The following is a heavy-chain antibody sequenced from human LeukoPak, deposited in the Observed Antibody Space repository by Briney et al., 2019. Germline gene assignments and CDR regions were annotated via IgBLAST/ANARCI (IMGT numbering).Heavy chain of an antibody. D-gene: IGHD3-22*01. CDR3: AKDQISGYYVY. CDR1: GCTLSGDG. CDR2: ISAYNGNT. J-gene: IGHJ4*02. Sequence: ASVSFACKATGCTLSGDGMSWVRQAPGQGLEWMGWISAYNGNTNYAQKLQGRVTMTTDTSTSTAYMELRSLRSDDTAVYYCAKDQISGYYVYWGQGTLVTVSS. V-gene: IGHV1-18*01.